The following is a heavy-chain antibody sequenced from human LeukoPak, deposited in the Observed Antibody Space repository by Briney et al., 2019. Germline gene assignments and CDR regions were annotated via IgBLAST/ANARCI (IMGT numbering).Heavy chain of an antibody. CDR1: GYTFSGHY. V-gene: IGHV1-2*06. CDR2: INPNTGVT. J-gene: IGHJ4*02. D-gene: IGHD5-18*01. Sequence: ASVKVSCKASGYTFSGHYLHWVRQAPGRGLEWMGRINPNTGVTQYTENFQGRVTMTGDTSISTAYMELNGLRSDDTAIYYCARTRIQLFTPDFDLWGQGTLVTVSS. CDR3: ARTRIQLFTPDFDL.